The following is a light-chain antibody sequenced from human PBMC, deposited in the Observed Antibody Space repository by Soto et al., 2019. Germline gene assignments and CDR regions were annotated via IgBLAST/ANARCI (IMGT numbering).Light chain of an antibody. CDR2: AAS. Sequence: EIVLTQSPGTLSLSPGERATLSCRASQSLYNNYLAWYQHRPGQAPRVLIYAASNRATGIPDRFSGSASGTDFTLTITRLEPEDFEVYYCHQYGISPWTLGQGTRVEIK. V-gene: IGKV3-20*01. J-gene: IGKJ1*01. CDR1: QSLYNNY. CDR3: HQYGISPWT.